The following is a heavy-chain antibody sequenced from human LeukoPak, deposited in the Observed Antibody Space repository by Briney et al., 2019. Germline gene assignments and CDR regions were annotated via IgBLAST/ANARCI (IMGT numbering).Heavy chain of an antibody. CDR3: ARGSSSFGLSSHDWFDP. D-gene: IGHD6-13*01. V-gene: IGHV1-46*01. CDR2: INPSGGST. Sequence: GASVKVSCKASGYTFTSYYMHWVRQAPGQGLEWMGIINPSGGSTSYAQKFQGRVTMTRVMSTSTVYMELSSLRSEDTAVYYCARGSSSFGLSSHDWFDPWGQGTLVTVSS. CDR1: GYTFTSYY. J-gene: IGHJ5*02.